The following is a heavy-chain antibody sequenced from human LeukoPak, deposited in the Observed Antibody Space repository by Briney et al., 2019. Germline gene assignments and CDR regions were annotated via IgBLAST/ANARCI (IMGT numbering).Heavy chain of an antibody. J-gene: IGHJ5*02. CDR2: IYTSGST. D-gene: IGHD1-26*01. Sequence: SETLSLTCTVSGGSISSGSYYWSWIRQPAGTGLEWIGRIYTSGSTNYNPSLKSRVTISVDTSKNQFSLKLSSVTAADTAVYYCAREVWEWELLNWFDPWGQGTLVTVSS. CDR1: GGSISSGSYY. V-gene: IGHV4-61*02. CDR3: AREVWEWELLNWFDP.